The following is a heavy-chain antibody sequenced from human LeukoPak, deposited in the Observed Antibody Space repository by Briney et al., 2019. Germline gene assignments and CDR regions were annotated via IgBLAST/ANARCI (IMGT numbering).Heavy chain of an antibody. Sequence: GASVKVSCKASGYTFTSYDINWLPQATGQGLEWMGWMNPNSGNTGYAQKFQGRVTMTRNTSISTAYMELSSLRSEDTAVYYCASARAGKQLVPRGYYFDYWGQGTLVTVSS. CDR1: GYTFTSYD. J-gene: IGHJ4*02. V-gene: IGHV1-8*01. CDR3: ASARAGKQLVPRGYYFDY. D-gene: IGHD6-6*01. CDR2: MNPNSGNT.